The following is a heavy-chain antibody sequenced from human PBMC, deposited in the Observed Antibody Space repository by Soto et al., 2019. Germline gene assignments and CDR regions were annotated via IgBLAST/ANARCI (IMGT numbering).Heavy chain of an antibody. D-gene: IGHD2-21*02. Sequence: SETLSLTCTVSGGSISFDHYHWTWIRQPPGKGLERIGYVHYSGSVLYNPSLQSRVSISVDTSKNQFSLKLSSVTAADTAVYFCAREDDGGDRDYYGLDVWGQGTTVTVSS. CDR3: AREDDGGDRDYYGLDV. CDR2: VHYSGSV. V-gene: IGHV4-30-4*01. J-gene: IGHJ6*02. CDR1: GGSISFDHYH.